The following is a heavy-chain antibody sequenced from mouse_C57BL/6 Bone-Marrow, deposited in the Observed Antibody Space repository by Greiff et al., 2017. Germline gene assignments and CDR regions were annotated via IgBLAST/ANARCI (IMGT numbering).Heavy chain of an antibody. CDR2: IYPGAGGT. V-gene: IGHV1-82*01. CDR3: ASVAMDY. Sequence: QVQLQQSGPELVKPGASVTISCKASGYAFTSSWMNWVKQRPGHGLEWIGRIYPGAGGTTYNGKFKGKATLTADKSSSTAYMQLSSLTGEVSAVFFCASVAMDYWGQGTSVTVSS. J-gene: IGHJ4*01. CDR1: GYAFTSSW.